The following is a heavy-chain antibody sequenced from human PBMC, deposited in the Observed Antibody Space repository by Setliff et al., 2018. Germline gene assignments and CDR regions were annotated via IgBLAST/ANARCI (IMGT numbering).Heavy chain of an antibody. CDR1: GFTVNDNF. D-gene: IGHD3-10*01. Sequence: GGSLRLSCVVSGFTVNDNFMGWVRQAPGKGLEWVSVIYNIGETRYADSVKGRFTISRDKSKNTLYLHLSSLRVEDTATYYCARDRGGTNPWFDFWGQGTQVTVSS. V-gene: IGHV3-53*01. CDR2: IYNIGET. CDR3: ARDRGGTNPWFDF. J-gene: IGHJ5*01.